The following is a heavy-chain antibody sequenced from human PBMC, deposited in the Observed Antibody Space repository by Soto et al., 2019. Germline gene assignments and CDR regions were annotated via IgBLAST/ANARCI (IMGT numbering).Heavy chain of an antibody. CDR3: ARERWSGGSCSTGARYFDY. V-gene: IGHV3-64*07. CDR1: GFTCSSYA. J-gene: IGHJ4*02. D-gene: IGHD2-15*01. Sequence: EVQLVESGGGLVQPGGSLRLSCAGSGFTCSSYAMQWVRQAPGKGLEYVSGISSTGDGTYYADSVKGRFTISRDNSKNTVYLQMGSLRAEDMAVYYCARERWSGGSCSTGARYFDYGGQGTLVTFSS. CDR2: ISSTGDGT.